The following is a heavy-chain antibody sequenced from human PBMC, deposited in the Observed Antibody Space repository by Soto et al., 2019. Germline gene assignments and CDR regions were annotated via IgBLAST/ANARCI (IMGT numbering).Heavy chain of an antibody. CDR2: IYYSGST. CDR1: GGSISSYY. V-gene: IGHV4-59*01. D-gene: IGHD3-9*01. CDR3: ARTYYDLLTGWGMDV. Sequence: SETLSLTCTVSGGSISSYYWSWIRQPPGKGLEWIWYIYYSGSTNYTPSLKSRVTISVDTSKNQFSLKLSSVTAADTAVYYCARTYYDLLTGWGMDVGGQGTTVTVYS. J-gene: IGHJ6*02.